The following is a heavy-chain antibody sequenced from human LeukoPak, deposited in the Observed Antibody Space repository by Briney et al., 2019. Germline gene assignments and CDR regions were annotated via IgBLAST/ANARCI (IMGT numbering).Heavy chain of an antibody. CDR3: ARDYDILTGYYYGMDV. CDR1: GFTVSSNY. J-gene: IGHJ6*02. D-gene: IGHD3-9*01. V-gene: IGHV3-21*01. Sequence: GGSLRLSCAASGFTVSSNYMTWVRQAPGKGLEWVSSISSSSSYIYYADSVKGRFTISRDNAKNSLYLQMNSLRAEDTAVYYCARDYDILTGYYYGMDVWGQGTTVTVSS. CDR2: ISSSSSYI.